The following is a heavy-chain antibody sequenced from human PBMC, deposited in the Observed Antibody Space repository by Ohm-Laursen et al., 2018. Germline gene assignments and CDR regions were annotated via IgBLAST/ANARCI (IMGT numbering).Heavy chain of an antibody. V-gene: IGHV3-7*01. CDR2: IKQDGSEK. J-gene: IGHJ5*02. CDR1: GFTFSDYY. CDR3: ARDKQRGKFDP. Sequence: SLRLSCAASGFTFSDYYMSWIRQAPGKGLEWVANIKQDGSEKYYGDSVKGRFTISRDNAKNSLYLQMNSLRAEDTAVYYCARDKQRGKFDPWGQGTLVTVSS. D-gene: IGHD7-27*01.